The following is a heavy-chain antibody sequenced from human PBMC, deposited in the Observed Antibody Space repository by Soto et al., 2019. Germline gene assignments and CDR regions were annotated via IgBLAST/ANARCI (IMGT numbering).Heavy chain of an antibody. CDR1: GYSFTNYW. V-gene: IGHV5-51*01. J-gene: IGHJ4*02. Sequence: EVHLVQSGAEVKKPGESLKISCEGSGYSFTNYWIGWVRQMPGKGLAWMGIIYPGDSDTRYSPSFQGQVTISADMSISTAYLQWNSLKASESAMYYCARQSEYSGYASGYWGQGTLVTVSS. CDR3: ARQSEYSGYASGY. CDR2: IYPGDSDT. D-gene: IGHD5-12*01.